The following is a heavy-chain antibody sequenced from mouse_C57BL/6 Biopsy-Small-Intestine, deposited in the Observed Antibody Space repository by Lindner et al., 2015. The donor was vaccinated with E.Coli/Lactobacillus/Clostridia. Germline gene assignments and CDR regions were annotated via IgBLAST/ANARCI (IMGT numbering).Heavy chain of an antibody. J-gene: IGHJ2*01. Sequence: VQLQESGPELVKPGASVKISCKASGNSFTGYYMDWVKQSPEKSLEWIGEINPTHGGTTYNQKFRARATMTVDESSSTAYLQLKILTSEDSAVYFCARGYLGIFDYWGQGTTLTVSS. D-gene: IGHD3-1*01. CDR1: GNSFTGYY. CDR2: INPTHGGT. CDR3: ARGYLGIFDY. V-gene: IGHV1-42*01.